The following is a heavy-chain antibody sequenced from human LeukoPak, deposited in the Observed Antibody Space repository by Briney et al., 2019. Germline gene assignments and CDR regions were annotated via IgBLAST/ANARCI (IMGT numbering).Heavy chain of an antibody. V-gene: IGHV4-39*01. Sequence: PSETLSLTCTVSGGSISISNFYWGWIRQPPGKGLEWIGSIYHSGSTYYNPSLKSRVTISVDTSKNQFSLKLSSVTAADTAVYYCARHRMGYDSSGFFDYWGQGTLVTVSS. CDR1: GGSISISNFY. D-gene: IGHD3-22*01. CDR3: ARHRMGYDSSGFFDY. CDR2: IYHSGST. J-gene: IGHJ4*02.